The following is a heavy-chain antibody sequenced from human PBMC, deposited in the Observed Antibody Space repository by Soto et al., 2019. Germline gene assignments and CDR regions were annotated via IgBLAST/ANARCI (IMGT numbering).Heavy chain of an antibody. D-gene: IGHD6-13*01. V-gene: IGHV3-11*01. J-gene: IGHJ6*02. CDR2: ISSSGSTI. CDR1: GFTFSDYY. Sequence: QVQLVESGGGLVKPGGSLRLSCAASGFTFSDYYMSWIRQAPGKGLEWVSYISSSGSTIYYADSVKGRFTISRDNAKNSLCLHMNSLRAEDTAVYYCAREKDSSSWYSLTDYGMDVWGQGTTVTVSS. CDR3: AREKDSSSWYSLTDYGMDV.